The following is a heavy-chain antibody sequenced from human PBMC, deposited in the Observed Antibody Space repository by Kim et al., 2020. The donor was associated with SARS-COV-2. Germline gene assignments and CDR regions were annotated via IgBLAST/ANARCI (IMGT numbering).Heavy chain of an antibody. CDR1: GFNFNSYS. Sequence: GGSLRLSCTVSGFNFNSYSMNWVRQAPGKGLEWVSYISSSSSTVYYAGSVRGRFTISRDNAKNSLFLQMNSLRDDDTAVYYCARCPLSMTMVRGMITTTLLDDYNMDAWGQGTTVTVSS. J-gene: IGHJ6*02. V-gene: IGHV3-48*02. CDR2: ISSSSSTV. D-gene: IGHD3-10*01. CDR3: ARCPLSMTMVRGMITTTLLDDYNMDA.